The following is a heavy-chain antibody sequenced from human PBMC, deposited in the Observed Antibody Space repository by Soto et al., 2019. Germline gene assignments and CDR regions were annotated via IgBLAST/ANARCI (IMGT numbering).Heavy chain of an antibody. D-gene: IGHD2-15*01. CDR1: GYAFTGYY. Sequence: GASVKVSCKASGYAFTGYYMHWVGQAPGQGLEWMGWINPNSGGTNYAQKFQGRVNMTRDTSISTAYMELSRLRSDDTAVYYCARGGGKYCSGGSCHNWFEPWGQGTMVTVSS. V-gene: IGHV1-2*02. J-gene: IGHJ5*02. CDR3: ARGGGKYCSGGSCHNWFEP. CDR2: INPNSGGT.